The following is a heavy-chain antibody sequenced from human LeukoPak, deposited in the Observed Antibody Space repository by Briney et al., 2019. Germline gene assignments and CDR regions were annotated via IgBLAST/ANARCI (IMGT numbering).Heavy chain of an antibody. D-gene: IGHD3-22*01. CDR1: GGPISSGPYY. J-gene: IGHJ4*02. CDR3: ARRDDSSGYHKIFDY. V-gene: IGHV4-39*01. CDR2: IYYGENT. Sequence: SETLSLACTVSGGPISSGPYYWGWIRQPPGKGLEWIGNIYYGENTYYNPSLKSRVTISIDTSKNQFDLKLSSLTAADTAVYFCARRDDSSGYHKIFDYWGPGTLVTVSS.